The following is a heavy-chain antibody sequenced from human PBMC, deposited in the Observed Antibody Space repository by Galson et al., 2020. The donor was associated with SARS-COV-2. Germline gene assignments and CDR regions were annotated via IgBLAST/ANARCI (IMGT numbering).Heavy chain of an antibody. Sequence: YMHWVRQAPGQWLEWMGWIHPNRGGEISPQTFQGRLTLTTDTSITTAYLQLSSLTSADTAVYYCARVYYGDKVDYWGQGTLVTVSS. V-gene: IGHV1-2*02. CDR2: IHPNRGGE. CDR1: Y. D-gene: IGHD3-10*01. J-gene: IGHJ4*02. CDR3: ARVYYGDKVDY.